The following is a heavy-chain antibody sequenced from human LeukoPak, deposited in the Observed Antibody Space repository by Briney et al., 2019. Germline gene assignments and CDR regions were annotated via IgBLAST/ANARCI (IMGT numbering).Heavy chain of an antibody. CDR2: IYYSRST. Sequence: PSETLSLTCTVSGGSINSNSYYWGWIRQPPGKGLEWIGSIYYSRSTYYNPSLKSRVTISGDTSKNQFSLRLSSVTAADTAVYYCARASYSYDINGWVPFDYWGQGTLVTVSS. CDR1: GGSINSNSYY. J-gene: IGHJ4*02. V-gene: IGHV4-39*07. D-gene: IGHD3-22*01. CDR3: ARASYSYDINGWVPFDY.